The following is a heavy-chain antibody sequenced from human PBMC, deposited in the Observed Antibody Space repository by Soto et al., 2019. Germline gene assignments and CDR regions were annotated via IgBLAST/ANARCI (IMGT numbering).Heavy chain of an antibody. Sequence: SSETLSLTCAVYGGSFSGYYWSWIRQPPGKGLEWIGEINHSGSTNYNPSLKSRVTISVDTSENQFSLKLSSVTAADTAVYYCARWLQLYYFDYWGQGTLVTVSS. J-gene: IGHJ4*02. CDR2: INHSGST. V-gene: IGHV4-34*01. D-gene: IGHD5-12*01. CDR1: GGSFSGYY. CDR3: ARWLQLYYFDY.